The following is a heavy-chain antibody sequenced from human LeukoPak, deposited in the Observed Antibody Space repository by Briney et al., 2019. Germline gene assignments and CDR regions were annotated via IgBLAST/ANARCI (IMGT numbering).Heavy chain of an antibody. CDR3: ARHALGESMVRGVIGVFDY. CDR2: IYYSGST. J-gene: IGHJ4*02. D-gene: IGHD3-10*01. V-gene: IGHV4-39*01. Sequence: SETLSLTCTVSGGSISSSSYYWGWIRQPPGKGLEWIGCIYYSGSTYYNPSLKSRVTISVDTSKNQFSLKLSSVTAADTAVYYCARHALGESMVRGVIGVFDYWGQGTLVTVSS. CDR1: GGSISSSSYY.